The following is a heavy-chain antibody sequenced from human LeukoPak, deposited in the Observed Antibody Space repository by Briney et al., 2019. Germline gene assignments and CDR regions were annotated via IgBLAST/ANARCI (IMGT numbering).Heavy chain of an antibody. V-gene: IGHV3-72*01. CDR2: TRNEANIYTT. D-gene: IGHD1-26*01. CDR1: GFTFSSYS. J-gene: IGHJ3*02. Sequence: GGSLRLSCAAFGFTFSSYSMNWVRQAPGKGLEWVGRTRNEANIYTTKYAASVKGRFTISRDDSKNSLYLQMNSLKTEDTAVYYCASPVGATTVRAFDIWGQGTMVTVSS. CDR3: ASPVGATTVRAFDI.